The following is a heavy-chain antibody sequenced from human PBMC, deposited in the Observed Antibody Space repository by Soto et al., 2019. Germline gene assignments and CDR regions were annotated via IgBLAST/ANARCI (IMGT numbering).Heavy chain of an antibody. J-gene: IGHJ5*02. Sequence: QVQLQESGPGLVKPSQTLSLTCTVSGGSISSGGYYWSWIRQHPGKGLEWIGYIYYSGSTYYNPSLKSRVTMSVDTSKNQFSLKLSSVTAADTAVYYCARVPVRTVSDINWFDPWGQGTLVTVSS. D-gene: IGHD3-9*01. CDR2: IYYSGST. CDR1: GGSISSGGYY. V-gene: IGHV4-31*03. CDR3: ARVPVRTVSDINWFDP.